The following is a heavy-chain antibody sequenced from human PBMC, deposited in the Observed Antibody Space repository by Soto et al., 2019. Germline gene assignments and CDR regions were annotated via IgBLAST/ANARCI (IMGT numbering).Heavy chain of an antibody. CDR3: ARDPKENNWFDP. V-gene: IGHV4-59*01. CDR1: GGSISSYF. Sequence: PSETLSLTCTVSGGSISSYFWSWIRQPPGKGLEWIGYIYYSGSTNYNPSLKSRVTISVDTSKNQFSLKLSSVTAADTAVYYCARDPKENNWFDPGGQGPLVTVSS. J-gene: IGHJ5*02. CDR2: IYYSGST.